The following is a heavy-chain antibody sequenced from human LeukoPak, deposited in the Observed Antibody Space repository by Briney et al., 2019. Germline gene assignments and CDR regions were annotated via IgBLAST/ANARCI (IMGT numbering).Heavy chain of an antibody. J-gene: IGHJ4*02. V-gene: IGHV4-59*01. D-gene: IGHD3-10*01. CDR3: ARPIYYGSGSYYTTFDY. CDR1: GGSISSYY. CDR2: IYYSGST. Sequence: SETLSLTCTVSGGSISSYYWSWIRQPPGKGLEWIGYIYYSGSTYYNPSLKSRVTISVDTSKNQFSLKLSSVTAADTAVYYCARPIYYGSGSYYTTFDYWGQGTLVTVSS.